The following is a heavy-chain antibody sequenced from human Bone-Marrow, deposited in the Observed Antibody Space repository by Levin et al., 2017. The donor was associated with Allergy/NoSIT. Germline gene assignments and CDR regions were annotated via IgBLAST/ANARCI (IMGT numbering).Heavy chain of an antibody. CDR1: GFTFSSYA. V-gene: IGHV3-23*01. J-gene: IGHJ4*02. CDR2: ISGSGGST. CDR3: AKFQNSPPTVPHYPSGSEYYFDY. D-gene: IGHD2-2*01. Sequence: GESLKISCAASGFTFSSYAMSWVRQAPGKGLEWVSAISGSGGSTYYADSVKGRFTITRDNSKNTLYLQMNSLRAEDTAVYYCAKFQNSPPTVPHYPSGSEYYFDYWGQGTLVTVSS.